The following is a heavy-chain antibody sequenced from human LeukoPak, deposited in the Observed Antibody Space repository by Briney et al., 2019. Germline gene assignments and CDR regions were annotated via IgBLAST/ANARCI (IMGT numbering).Heavy chain of an antibody. D-gene: IGHD6-19*01. V-gene: IGHV3-7*01. Sequence: TGGSLRLSCAASGFTFSAYWMTWVRQAPGKGLEWVANINEGGNVKFYVDSVKGRFTISRDNTKISLYLQMYSLRAEDTAVYYCARVGKNGWDFDHWGQGTLVTVSS. J-gene: IGHJ4*02. CDR3: ARVGKNGWDFDH. CDR1: GFTFSAYW. CDR2: INEGGNVK.